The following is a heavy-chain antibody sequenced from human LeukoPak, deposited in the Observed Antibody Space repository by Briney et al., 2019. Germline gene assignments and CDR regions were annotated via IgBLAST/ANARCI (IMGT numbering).Heavy chain of an antibody. CDR2: IIPNLGTT. CDR3: ATTNEVGGYQWGDFFDF. D-gene: IGHD3-22*01. V-gene: IGHV1-69*04. Sequence: ASVKVSCKASGGTSNSHAISWVRHAPGQGLEWMGRIIPNLGTTNRAQNFQDRVTLTADKSTNTAYMELTSLTSDDTAVYYCATTNEVGGYQWGDFFDFWGQGTLVTVSS. J-gene: IGHJ4*02. CDR1: GGTSNSHA.